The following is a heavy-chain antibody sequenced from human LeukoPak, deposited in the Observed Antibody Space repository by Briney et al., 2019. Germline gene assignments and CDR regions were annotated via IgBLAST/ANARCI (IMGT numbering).Heavy chain of an antibody. V-gene: IGHV3-23*01. CDR3: AKALPLRYFDWLSDNDAFDI. Sequence: GGSLRLFCAASGHTYRSYAMSWVPQAPGKGLEWVSAISGSGGSTYYADSVKSRFTISRDNSKNTLYLQMNRLRAEDTAVYYCAKALPLRYFDWLSDNDAFDIWGQGTMVTVSS. CDR1: GHTYRSYA. D-gene: IGHD3-9*01. CDR2: ISGSGGST. J-gene: IGHJ3*02.